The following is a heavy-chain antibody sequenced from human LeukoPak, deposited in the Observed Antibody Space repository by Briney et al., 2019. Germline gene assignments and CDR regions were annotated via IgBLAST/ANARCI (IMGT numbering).Heavy chain of an antibody. CDR2: LYSGGTT. D-gene: IGHD3-3*01. V-gene: IGHV3-66*01. Sequence: GGSLRLSCAAFGFTVSRNYMIWVRQAPGKGLEWVSVLYSGGTTHYADSVKGRFTISRDNSKNTVYLQVSSLRVVDTAVYFCARGGLTIFGVTQLGWFDPWGQGTLVTVSS. CDR3: ARGGLTIFGVTQLGWFDP. CDR1: GFTVSRNY. J-gene: IGHJ5*02.